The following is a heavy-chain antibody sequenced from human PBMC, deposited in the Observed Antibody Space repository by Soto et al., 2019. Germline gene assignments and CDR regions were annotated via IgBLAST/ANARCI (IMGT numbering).Heavy chain of an antibody. D-gene: IGHD2-2*02. J-gene: IGHJ6*04. CDR3: AQDPIVLAPADIPIAEGYGRDV. CDR1: GFTFSRNA. V-gene: IGHV3-23*01. CDR2: ISGSGGST. Sequence: SLRLSCPASGFTFSRNAMNCVLQTPGKGMEWVSAISGSGGSTYYGDSVKCRFTISSDNSNNTLYLQMNTQRAEDTAAYYCAQDPIVLAPADIPIAEGYGRDVGGKGTTVTVPS.